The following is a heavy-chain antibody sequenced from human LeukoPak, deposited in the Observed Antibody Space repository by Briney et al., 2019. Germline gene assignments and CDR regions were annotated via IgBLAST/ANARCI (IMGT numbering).Heavy chain of an antibody. CDR3: ARCPYSFGFAPPDY. V-gene: IGHV3-23*01. D-gene: IGHD5-18*01. CDR1: GFTFSNYA. CDR2: ITKSGDST. J-gene: IGHJ4*02. Sequence: GGSLRLSCAASGFTFSNYAMHWVRQAPGKGLEWVSGITKSGDSTYYADSVKGRFTFSRDNSKNTLFLQMNSLRAEDTAVYYCARCPYSFGFAPPDYWGQGTLVTVSS.